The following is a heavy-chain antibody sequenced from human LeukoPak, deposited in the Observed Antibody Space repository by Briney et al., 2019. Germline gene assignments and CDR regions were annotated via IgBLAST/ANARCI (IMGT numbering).Heavy chain of an antibody. J-gene: IGHJ3*02. D-gene: IGHD3-22*01. CDR3: ARSPRGYDSSGYYGAFDI. V-gene: IGHV3-21*01. CDR1: GFTFSSYS. Sequence: GGSLRLSCAASGFTFSSYSMNWVRQAPGKGLGWVSSISSSSSYIYYADSVKGRFTISRDNAKNSLYLQMNSLRAEDTAVYYCARSPRGYDSSGYYGAFDIWGQGTMVTVSS. CDR2: ISSSSSYI.